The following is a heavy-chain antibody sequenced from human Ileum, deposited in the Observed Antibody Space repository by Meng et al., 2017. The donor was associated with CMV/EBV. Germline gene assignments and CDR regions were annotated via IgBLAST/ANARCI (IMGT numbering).Heavy chain of an antibody. V-gene: IGHV3-11*01. D-gene: IGHD4-11*01. CDR1: GFIFSDYY. CDR2: ISANGRNV. CDR3: ARVKRTLDYSNQYFFDS. Sequence: GESLKISCAASGFIFSDYYITWIRRAPGKGLEWLSYISANGRNVHYVDSVKGRFTVSRDDAQTSVFLQMNSLRADDTAVYYCARVKRTLDYSNQYFFDSWGQGTLVTVSS. J-gene: IGHJ4*02.